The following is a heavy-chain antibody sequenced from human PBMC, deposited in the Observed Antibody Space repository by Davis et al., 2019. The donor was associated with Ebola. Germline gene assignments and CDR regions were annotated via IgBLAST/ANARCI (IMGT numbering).Heavy chain of an antibody. J-gene: IGHJ6*02. CDR3: ARDRGGPNYYGMDV. V-gene: IGHV1-69*13. CDR2: NIPIFGTA. D-gene: IGHD4-23*01. CDR1: GGTFSSYA. Sequence: SVKVSCKASGGTFSSYAISWVRQAPRQGLEWMGGNIPIFGTANYAQKFQGRVTITADESTSTAYMELSSLSSDDTAVYYCARDRGGPNYYGMDVWGQGTTVTVSS.